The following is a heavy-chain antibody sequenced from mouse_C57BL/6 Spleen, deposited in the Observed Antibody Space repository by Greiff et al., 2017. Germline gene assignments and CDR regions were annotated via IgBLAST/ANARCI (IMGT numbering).Heavy chain of an antibody. CDR2: IDPETGGT. J-gene: IGHJ2*01. CDR3: TRRDYYGSGGYYFDY. CDR1: GYTFTDYE. Sequence: QVQLQQSGAELVRPGASVTLSCKASGYTFTDYEMHWVKQTPVHGLEWIGAIDPETGGTAYNQKFKGKAILTADKSSSTAYMELRSLTSEDSAVYYCTRRDYYGSGGYYFDYWGQGTTLTVSS. V-gene: IGHV1-15*01. D-gene: IGHD1-1*01.